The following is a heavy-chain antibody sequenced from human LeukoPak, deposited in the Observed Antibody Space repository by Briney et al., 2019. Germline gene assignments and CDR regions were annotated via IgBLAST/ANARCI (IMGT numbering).Heavy chain of an antibody. CDR2: INHSGST. CDR1: GGSFSGYY. J-gene: IGHJ6*02. Sequence: SETLSLTCAVYGGSFSGYYWSWIRQPPGKGLEWIGEINHSGSTNYNPSLKSRVTISVDTSKNQFSLKLSSVTAADTAVYYCARGQRYSSSWYYYGMDVWGQGTTVTVSS. V-gene: IGHV4-34*01. D-gene: IGHD6-13*01. CDR3: ARGQRYSSSWYYYGMDV.